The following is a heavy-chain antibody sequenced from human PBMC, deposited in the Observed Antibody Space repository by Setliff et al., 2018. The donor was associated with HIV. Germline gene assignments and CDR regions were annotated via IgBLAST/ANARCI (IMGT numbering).Heavy chain of an antibody. Sequence: ASVMVSCKASGYNFINNGISWVRQAPGQGLEWMAWISGYNGNTNYAPKFQGGVTLTTDTSTSTSYMELRSLGSDDTAFYYCARAMSVADWFDPWGQGSLVTVSS. CDR3: ARAMSVADWFDP. J-gene: IGHJ5*02. CDR1: GYNFINNG. V-gene: IGHV1-18*01. D-gene: IGHD6-19*01. CDR2: ISGYNGNT.